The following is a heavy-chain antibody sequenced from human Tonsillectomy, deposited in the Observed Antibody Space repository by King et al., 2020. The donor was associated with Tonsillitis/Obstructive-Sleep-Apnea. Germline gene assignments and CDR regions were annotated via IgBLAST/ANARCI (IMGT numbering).Heavy chain of an antibody. D-gene: IGHD2-2*01. V-gene: IGHV3-53*01. CDR1: GFTVSSNY. CDR3: ARGIVVDFDAFDI. CDR2: IYSGGST. J-gene: IGHJ3*02. Sequence: QLVQSGGGLIQPGGSLRLSCAASGFTVSSNYMSWVRQAPGKGLEWVSVIYSGGSTYYADSVKGRFTISRDNSKNTLYLQMNSLRAEDTAVYYCARGIVVDFDAFDIWGQGTMVTVSS.